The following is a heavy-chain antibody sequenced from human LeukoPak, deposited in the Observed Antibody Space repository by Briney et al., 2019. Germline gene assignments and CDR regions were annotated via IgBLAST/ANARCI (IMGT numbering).Heavy chain of an antibody. CDR1: GFTFSSYA. Sequence: GGSLRLSCAASGFTFSSYAMSWVRQAPGKGLEWVSAISGSGGSTYYADSMKGRFTISRDNSKNTLYLRMNSLRAEDTAVYYCAKETDIVPPATMDYWGQGTLVTVSS. CDR2: ISGSGGST. D-gene: IGHD2-2*01. V-gene: IGHV3-23*01. CDR3: AKETDIVPPATMDY. J-gene: IGHJ4*02.